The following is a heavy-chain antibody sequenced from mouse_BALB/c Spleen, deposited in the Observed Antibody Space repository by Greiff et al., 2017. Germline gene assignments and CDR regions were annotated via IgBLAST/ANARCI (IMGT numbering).Heavy chain of an antibody. J-gene: IGHJ1*01. Sequence: DVHLVESGGGLVQPGGSLKLSCAASGFTFSSYTMSWVRQTPEKRLEWVAYISNGGGSTYYPDTVKGRFTISRDNAKNTLYLQMSSLKSEDTAMFYCARQFGSSPCWYFDVWGAGTTVTVSS. V-gene: IGHV5-12-2*01. CDR2: ISNGGGST. CDR3: ARQFGSSPCWYFDV. D-gene: IGHD1-1*01. CDR1: GFTFSSYT.